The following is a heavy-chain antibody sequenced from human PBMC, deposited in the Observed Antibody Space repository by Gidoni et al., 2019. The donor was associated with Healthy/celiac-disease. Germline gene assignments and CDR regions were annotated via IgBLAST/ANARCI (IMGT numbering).Heavy chain of an antibody. J-gene: IGHJ4*02. Sequence: EVQLVESGGGLVQPGRSLRLSCAASGFTFDYYAMHWVRQAPGKGLEWVSGISGNIGSIGYADSVKGRFTISRDNAKNSLYLQMNSLRAEDTALYYCAKAPETFGGVIVPGTGYYFDYWGQGTLVTVSS. CDR1: GFTFDYYA. V-gene: IGHV3-9*01. CDR3: AKAPETFGGVIVPGTGYYFDY. D-gene: IGHD3-16*02. CDR2: ISGNIGSI.